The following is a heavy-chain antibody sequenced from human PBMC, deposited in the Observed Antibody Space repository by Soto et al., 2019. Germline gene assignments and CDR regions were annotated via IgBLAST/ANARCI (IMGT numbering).Heavy chain of an antibody. V-gene: IGHV3-66*01. CDR2: IYSGGGT. D-gene: IGHD4-17*01. J-gene: IGHJ4*02. Sequence: EAQLVQSGGGLVQPGGSLRLSCAASGFSVSYNYMSWVRQVPGKGLEWVSRIYSGGGTDYAESVKGSFTIPRDKSKNTLSLQMSSLKGEDTAIYYCATRMTPAPYWGQGTLVTVSS. CDR1: GFSVSYNY. CDR3: ATRMTPAPY.